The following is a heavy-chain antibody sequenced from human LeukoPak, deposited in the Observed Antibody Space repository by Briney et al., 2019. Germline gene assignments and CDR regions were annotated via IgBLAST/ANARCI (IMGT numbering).Heavy chain of an antibody. CDR2: ISWNSGSI. D-gene: IGHD3-9*01. CDR3: AKDKTSLRYFDWRYFDY. J-gene: IGHJ4*02. V-gene: IGHV3-9*01. Sequence: GGSLRLSCAASGFTFGDYAMHWVRQAPGKGLEWVSGISWNSGSIGYADSVKGRFTISRDNAKNSLYLQMNSLRVEDTALYYCAKDKTSLRYFDWRYFDYWGQGTLVTVSS. CDR1: GFTFGDYA.